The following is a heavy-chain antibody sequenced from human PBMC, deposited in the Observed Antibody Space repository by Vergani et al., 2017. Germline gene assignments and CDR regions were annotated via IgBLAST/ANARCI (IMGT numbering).Heavy chain of an antibody. CDR3: TRGHDSSGYYYDY. CDR2: IYHSGRT. Sequence: LQLQESGSGLVKPSQTLSLTCAVSGGSISSGGYSWSWLRPPPWKGRAWIGYIYHSGRTYYNPSLKTRVTLSVDRSMNQFSLTLSSVTAADTAVYYCTRGHDSSGYYYDYWGQGTLVTVSS. D-gene: IGHD3-22*01. J-gene: IGHJ4*02. CDR1: GGSISSGGYS. V-gene: IGHV4-30-2*01.